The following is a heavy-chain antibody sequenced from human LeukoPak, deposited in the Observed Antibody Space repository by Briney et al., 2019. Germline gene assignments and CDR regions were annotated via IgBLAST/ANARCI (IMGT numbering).Heavy chain of an antibody. Sequence: SETLSLTCTVPGGSISDYYWNSIRQPPGKGLEWIGYIYYSGSTTYNPSLKSRVTISVDTAKNQFSLKLRSVTAADTAVYFCARGDFCSKSNCYLRPMDVWGKGTTVTVSS. V-gene: IGHV4-59*01. CDR3: ARGDFCSKSNCYLRPMDV. CDR1: GGSISDYY. CDR2: IYYSGST. D-gene: IGHD3-3*01. J-gene: IGHJ6*03.